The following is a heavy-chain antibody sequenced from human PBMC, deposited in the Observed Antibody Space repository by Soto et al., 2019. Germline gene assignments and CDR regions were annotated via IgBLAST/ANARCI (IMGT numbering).Heavy chain of an antibody. V-gene: IGHV4-30-4*01. J-gene: IGHJ4*02. CDR3: AREEMVRAFRY. CDR2: IYYSGST. Sequence: SETLSLTCTVCGGSISSGDYYWSWIRQPPGKGLEWIGYIYYSGSTYYNPSLKSRVTISVDTSKNQFSLKLSSVTAADTAVYYCAREEMVRAFRYWGQGTLVTVSS. D-gene: IGHD3-10*01. CDR1: GGSISSGDYY.